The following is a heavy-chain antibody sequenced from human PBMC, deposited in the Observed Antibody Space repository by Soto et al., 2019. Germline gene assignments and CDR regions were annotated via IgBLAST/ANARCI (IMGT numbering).Heavy chain of an antibody. D-gene: IGHD3-22*01. Sequence: SETLSLTCAVSGGSVNTGYWWSWVRQPPGKGLEWIGEVHHSGTTNYIQSLTSRLTMSVDKSGNQVSLELTSVAAADTAVYYCARATYSSDSSGYYFLYWGQGTQVTVSS. CDR1: GGSVNTGYW. J-gene: IGHJ4*02. CDR2: VHHSGTT. CDR3: ARATYSSDSSGYYFLY. V-gene: IGHV4-4*02.